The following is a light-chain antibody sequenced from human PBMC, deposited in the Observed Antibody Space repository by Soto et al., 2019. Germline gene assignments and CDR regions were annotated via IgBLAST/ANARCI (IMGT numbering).Light chain of an antibody. Sequence: EIVMTQSPATLSVSPGERATLSCRASQSVSSNLAWYQQKPGQAPRLLIYGASTRATGIPARFSGSGSGTDFTLTISSLQSEDFAVYYCQQYNNGLTFGGGTKVEI. CDR3: QQYNNGLT. CDR2: GAS. CDR1: QSVSSN. V-gene: IGKV3-15*01. J-gene: IGKJ4*01.